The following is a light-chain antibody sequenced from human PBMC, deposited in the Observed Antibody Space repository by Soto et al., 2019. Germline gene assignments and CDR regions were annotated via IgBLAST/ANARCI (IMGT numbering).Light chain of an antibody. CDR3: QQYGSSR. V-gene: IGKV3-20*01. CDR1: QSVSSSY. CDR2: GAS. Sequence: EIVLTQSPGTLSVSPGERAALSCRARQSVSSSYLAWYQQKPAHAPGLLISGASTRATPIPDRFSGSGSGTAFTLTIRRLEPEDFAVYYXQQYGSSRXGRGTKVDIK. J-gene: IGKJ4*01.